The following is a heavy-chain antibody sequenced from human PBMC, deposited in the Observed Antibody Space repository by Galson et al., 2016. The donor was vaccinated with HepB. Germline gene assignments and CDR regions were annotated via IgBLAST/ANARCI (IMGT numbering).Heavy chain of an antibody. D-gene: IGHD2-15*01. V-gene: IGHV4-59*03. CDR1: GVSISTYY. J-gene: IGHJ4*02. Sequence: SETLSLTCTVSGVSISTYYWSWIRQPPGKGLEWIGIICCSGSTGYSPSLKSRVTISVDSSKNQFSLNLISVTAADTAVYYCANSLGLLHEFDSWGQGTLVTVSS. CDR3: ANSLGLLHEFDS. CDR2: ICCSGST.